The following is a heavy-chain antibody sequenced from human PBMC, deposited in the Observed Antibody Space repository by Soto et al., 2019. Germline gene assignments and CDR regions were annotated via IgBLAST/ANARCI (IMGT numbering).Heavy chain of an antibody. CDR3: AKAPQLGIPPYHREYDAFDI. CDR1: GFTFSSYA. J-gene: IGHJ3*02. D-gene: IGHD7-27*01. Sequence: EVQLLESGGGLVQPGGSLRLSCGASGFTFSSYAMSWVRQAPGKGLEWVSAISGSGGSTYYADSVKGRFTISRDNYKNTLYLQMNSLRAEDTAVYYCAKAPQLGIPPYHREYDAFDIWGQGTMVTVSS. V-gene: IGHV3-23*01. CDR2: ISGSGGST.